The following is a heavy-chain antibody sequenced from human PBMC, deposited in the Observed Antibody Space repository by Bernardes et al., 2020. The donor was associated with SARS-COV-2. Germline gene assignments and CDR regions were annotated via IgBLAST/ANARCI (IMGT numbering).Heavy chain of an antibody. D-gene: IGHD2-21*02. V-gene: IGHV2-5*02. CDR2: IYWDDDK. CDR3: ARHRIDLVTSLVSWFDP. Sequence: SGPTLVKPTQTLTLTCTFSGFSLSTSGVGVGWIRQPPGKALEWLALIYWDDDKRYSPSLKSRLTITKDTSKNQFSLKLSSVTAADTAVYYCARHRIDLVTSLVSWFDPWGQGTLVTVSA. J-gene: IGHJ5*02. CDR1: GFSLSTSGVG.